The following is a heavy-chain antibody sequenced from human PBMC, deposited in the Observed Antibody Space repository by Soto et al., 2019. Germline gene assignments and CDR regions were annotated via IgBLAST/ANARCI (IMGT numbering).Heavy chain of an antibody. J-gene: IGHJ4*02. CDR1: GFTFSSSA. Sequence: GGSLRLSCTASGFTFSSSAMSWVRQAPGKGLEWVSISSASGGSTYHADSVKGRFSISRDNSKNTLYLQMTRLRTEDTAVYYSEKHGHSLDVQFDYWGQGALVTVSS. CDR3: EKHGHSLDVQFDY. V-gene: IGHV3-23*01. D-gene: IGHD1-1*01. CDR2: SSASGGST.